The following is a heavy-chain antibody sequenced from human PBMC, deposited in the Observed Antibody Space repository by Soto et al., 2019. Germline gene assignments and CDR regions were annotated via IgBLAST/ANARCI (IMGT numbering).Heavy chain of an antibody. CDR2: ISAYNGNT. J-gene: IGHJ6*02. D-gene: IGHD1-1*01. CDR1: GYTFTSYG. V-gene: IGHV1-18*01. CDR3: AGVGELERLYYYYYYGMDV. Sequence: QVQLVQSGAEVKKPGASVKVSCKASGYTFTSYGISWVRQAPGQGLEWMGWISAYNGNTNYAQKLQGRVTMTTDTATSTAYMELRSLRSDDTAVYYCAGVGELERLYYYYYYGMDVWGQGTTVTVSS.